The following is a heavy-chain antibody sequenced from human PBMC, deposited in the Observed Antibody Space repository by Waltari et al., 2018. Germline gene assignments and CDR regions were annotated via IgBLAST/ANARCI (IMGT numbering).Heavy chain of an antibody. J-gene: IGHJ4*02. CDR2: IAYDGSKK. CDR3: ARDGGRWQQLGPFDY. CDR1: GFTFSSYA. D-gene: IGHD6-13*01. V-gene: IGHV3-30-3*01. Sequence: QVQLVESGGGVVQPGRSLRLSCAASGFTFSSYAMHWVRQAPGKGLEWVAVIAYDGSKKYYADSVKGRFTISRDNSKNTLYLQMNSLRAEDTAVYYCARDGGRWQQLGPFDYWGQGTLVTVSS.